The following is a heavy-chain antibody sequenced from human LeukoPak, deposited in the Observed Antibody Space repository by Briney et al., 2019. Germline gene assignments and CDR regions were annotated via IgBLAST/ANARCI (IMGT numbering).Heavy chain of an antibody. Sequence: PGGSLRLSCAASGFTFGSYAMSWVRQAPGKGLEWASTISGTGGTTYYVDSVRGRFTISRDNSKNMVYLQMNSLRAEDTALYYCAKESPHFDYWGQGTLVTVSS. CDR1: GFTFGSYA. J-gene: IGHJ4*02. CDR2: ISGTGGTT. V-gene: IGHV3-23*01. CDR3: AKESPHFDY.